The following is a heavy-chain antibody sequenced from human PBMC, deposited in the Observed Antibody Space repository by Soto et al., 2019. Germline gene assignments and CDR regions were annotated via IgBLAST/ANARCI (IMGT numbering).Heavy chain of an antibody. D-gene: IGHD6-13*01. CDR2: MSDDESKK. Sequence: QEQLVESGGGVVQPGRSLRLSCVASGFTFRSYGMHWVRQAPGKGLEWVAVMSDDESKKYYADSVKGRFTISRNNSKNTLFLQMDTLISEDTAVYYCARTAGGSVRGALDIWGQGTMVTVSS. CDR1: GFTFRSYG. CDR3: ARTAGGSVRGALDI. V-gene: IGHV3-30-3*01. J-gene: IGHJ3*02.